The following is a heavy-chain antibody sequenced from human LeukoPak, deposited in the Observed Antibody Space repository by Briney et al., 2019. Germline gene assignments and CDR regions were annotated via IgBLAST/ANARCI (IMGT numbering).Heavy chain of an antibody. CDR2: IYPGDSGT. D-gene: IGHD3-22*01. CDR1: GYSFTSYW. Sequence: GESLKISCKGSGYSFTSYWIGWVRQMPGKGLEWMGIIYPGDSGTRYSPSFQGQVTISADKSISTAYLQWSSLKASDTAMYYCARRKHPPNYYDSSGYFDYWGQGTLVTVSS. CDR3: ARRKHPPNYYDSSGYFDY. V-gene: IGHV5-51*01. J-gene: IGHJ4*02.